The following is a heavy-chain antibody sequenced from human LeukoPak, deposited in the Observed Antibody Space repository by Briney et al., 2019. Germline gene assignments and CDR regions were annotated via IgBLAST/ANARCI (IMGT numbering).Heavy chain of an antibody. Sequence: GRSLRLSCAASGFTFDDYAMHWVRQAPGKGLEWVSGISWNSGSIGYADSVKGRFTISRDNAKNSLYLQMNSLRAEDTALYYCAKDKYSSSPWSGFDPWGQGTLVTVSS. J-gene: IGHJ5*02. CDR1: GFTFDDYA. D-gene: IGHD6-6*01. V-gene: IGHV3-9*01. CDR2: ISWNSGSI. CDR3: AKDKYSSSPWSGFDP.